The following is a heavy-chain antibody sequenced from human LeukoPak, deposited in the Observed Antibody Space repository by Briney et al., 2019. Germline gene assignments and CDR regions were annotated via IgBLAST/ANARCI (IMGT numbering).Heavy chain of an antibody. CDR3: ALTFKTTRDY. J-gene: IGHJ4*02. Sequence: GGSPRLSCAASGFTFSSYWMHWVRQAPGKGLVWVSRINSDGSSTSYADSVKGRFTISRDNSRNTLYLQMSSLRAEDTAIYYCALTFKTTRDYWGQGTLVTVSS. V-gene: IGHV3-74*01. CDR1: GFTFSSYW. D-gene: IGHD1-14*01. CDR2: INSDGSST.